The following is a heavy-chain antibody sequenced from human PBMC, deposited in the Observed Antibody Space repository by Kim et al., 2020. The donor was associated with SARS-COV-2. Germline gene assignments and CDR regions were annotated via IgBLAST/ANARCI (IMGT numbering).Heavy chain of an antibody. V-gene: IGHV4-34*01. CDR2: ST. D-gene: IGHD3-22*01. Sequence: STNYRPSLQDRLTIAVDMSKNQFSLKLASVTAADTAVYFCARAIDTSGYYYWGQGTLVTVSS. J-gene: IGHJ4*02. CDR3: ARAIDTSGYYY.